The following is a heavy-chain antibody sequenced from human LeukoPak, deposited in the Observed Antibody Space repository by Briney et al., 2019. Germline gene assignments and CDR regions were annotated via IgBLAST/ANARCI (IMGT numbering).Heavy chain of an antibody. CDR2: INHSGST. J-gene: IGHJ4*02. CDR1: GGSFSGYY. CDR3: ARELRGYSYGYFDY. Sequence: PSETLSLTCAVYGGSFSGYYWSWIRQPPGKGLEWIGEINHSGSTNYNPPLKSRVTISVDTSKNQFSLKLSSVTAADTAVYYCARELRGYSYGYFDYWGQGTLVTVSS. V-gene: IGHV4-34*01. D-gene: IGHD5-18*01.